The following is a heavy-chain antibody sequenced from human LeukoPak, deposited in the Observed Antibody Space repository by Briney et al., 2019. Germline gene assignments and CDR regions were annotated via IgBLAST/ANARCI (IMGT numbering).Heavy chain of an antibody. CDR1: GGSISGSTYF. Sequence: KASETLSLTCTVSGGSISGSTYFWGWIRQSPGKGLEWIGSIYYSGSTYYNPSLKSRVTISVDTSKNQFSLKLSSVTAADTAVYYCARDRIPGDCYDYWGQGTLVTVSS. CDR2: IYYSGST. J-gene: IGHJ4*02. CDR3: ARDRIPGDCYDY. D-gene: IGHD6-13*01. V-gene: IGHV4-39*02.